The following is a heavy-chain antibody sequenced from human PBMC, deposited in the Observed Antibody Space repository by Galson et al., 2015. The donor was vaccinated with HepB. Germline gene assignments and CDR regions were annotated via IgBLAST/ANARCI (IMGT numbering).Heavy chain of an antibody. Sequence: LSLTCTVSGGSISSSSYYWGWIRQPPGKGLEWIGSIYYSGSTYYNPSLKSRVTISVDTSKNQFSLKLSSVTAADTAVYYCARIYSSGWYNFDYWGQGTLVTVSS. V-gene: IGHV4-39*01. J-gene: IGHJ4*02. CDR2: IYYSGST. CDR3: ARIYSSGWYNFDY. CDR1: GGSISSSSYY. D-gene: IGHD6-19*01.